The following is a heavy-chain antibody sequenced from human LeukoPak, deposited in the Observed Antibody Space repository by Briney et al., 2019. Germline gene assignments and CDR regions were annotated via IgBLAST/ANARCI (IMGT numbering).Heavy chain of an antibody. V-gene: IGHV3-23*01. CDR1: GFTFSRYE. CDR2: VSGPGDNT. Sequence: PGGSLRLSCAASGFTFSRYEMNWVRQAPGKGLEWVSTVSGPGDNTYYADSVKGRFTISRDNSKNTVYLQMNSLRAGDTAVYYCAREATSSSGWYIDYWGQGTLVTVSS. D-gene: IGHD6-25*01. J-gene: IGHJ4*02. CDR3: AREATSSSGWYIDY.